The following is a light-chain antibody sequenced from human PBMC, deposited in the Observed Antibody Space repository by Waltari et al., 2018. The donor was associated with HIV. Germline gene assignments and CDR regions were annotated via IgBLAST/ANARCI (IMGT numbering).Light chain of an antibody. J-gene: IGLJ3*02. V-gene: IGLV9-49*01. Sequence: QPVLTQPPSASASLGASVTLTCTLSSGYSNYKVDWYQQRPGKGPRFVMRVGTGGIVGSKGDGIPDRFSVLGSGLNRYLTIKNIQEEDESDYHCGADHGSGSNFVWGVFGGGTKLTVL. CDR2: VGTGGIVG. CDR3: GADHGSGSNFVWGV. CDR1: SGYSNYK.